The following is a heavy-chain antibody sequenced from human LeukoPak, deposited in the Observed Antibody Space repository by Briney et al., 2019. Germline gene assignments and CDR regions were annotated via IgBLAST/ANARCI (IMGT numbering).Heavy chain of an antibody. Sequence: GGSLTLSCAASGFTFSSYGMHWVRQAPGKGLEWVAFIRYDGSNKYYADSVKGRFTISRDNSKNTLYLQMNSLRAEDTAVYYCAKDTTPPKAGFDPWGQGTLVTVSS. CDR3: AKDTTPPKAGFDP. CDR2: IRYDGSNK. D-gene: IGHD1-14*01. J-gene: IGHJ5*02. V-gene: IGHV3-30*02. CDR1: GFTFSSYG.